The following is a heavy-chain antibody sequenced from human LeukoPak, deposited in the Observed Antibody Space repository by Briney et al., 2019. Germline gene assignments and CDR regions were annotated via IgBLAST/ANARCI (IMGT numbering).Heavy chain of an antibody. CDR1: GYTFSGTGWY. D-gene: IGHD6-19*01. Sequence: DSVKVSCKASGYTFSGTGWYLYWLRQAPGQGLECMGWIHPNNGDTAYAQKFEGRVAMTRDTSISTAYMELSRLRSDDTAVYYCARDLVIAVAGGNWFDPWGQGTLVTVSS. J-gene: IGHJ5*02. CDR2: IHPNNGDT. V-gene: IGHV1-2*02. CDR3: ARDLVIAVAGGNWFDP.